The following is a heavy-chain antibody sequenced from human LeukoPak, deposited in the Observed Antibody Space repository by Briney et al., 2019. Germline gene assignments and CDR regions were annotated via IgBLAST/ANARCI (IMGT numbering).Heavy chain of an antibody. Sequence: ASVKVSCKASGYTFTGYYMHWVRQAPGQGLEWMGWINPKIGGTNYAQQFQGRVTMTRDTSISKAYMELSRLRSDDTAVYYCASGVYYDSIWIDYWGQGTLVTVSS. CDR3: ASGVYYDSIWIDY. CDR2: INPKIGGT. CDR1: GYTFTGYY. V-gene: IGHV1-2*02. D-gene: IGHD3-22*01. J-gene: IGHJ4*02.